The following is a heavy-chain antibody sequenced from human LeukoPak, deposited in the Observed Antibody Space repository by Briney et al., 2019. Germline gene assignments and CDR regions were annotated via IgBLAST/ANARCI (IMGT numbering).Heavy chain of an antibody. D-gene: IGHD1-20*01. CDR3: AREGYNWNYLDY. CDR1: GGFNTHYY. CDR2: FYHSAST. V-gene: IGHV4-59*12. J-gene: IGHJ4*02. Sequence: SETLSLTCSVSGGFNTHYYWSWIRQPPGKGLEWIGYFYHSASTNYNPSLKSRVTISVDTSKNQFSLKLSSVTAADTAVYYCAREGYNWNYLDYWGQGTLVTVSS.